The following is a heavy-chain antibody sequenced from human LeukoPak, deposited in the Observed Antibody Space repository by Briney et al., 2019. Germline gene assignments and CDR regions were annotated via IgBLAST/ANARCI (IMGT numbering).Heavy chain of an antibody. D-gene: IGHD1-26*01. Sequence: SSETLSLTCTVSGDSVSHSVYYWGWIRQAPLKGLEWIGSMYQSGKTYHNLSLKSRVTISVDTSKNQFSLKLTSVTAADTAVYFCMRGVAAHRRFDYWGQGTLVTVSS. CDR1: GDSVSHSVYY. CDR2: MYQSGKT. J-gene: IGHJ4*02. V-gene: IGHV4-39*07. CDR3: MRGVAAHRRFDY.